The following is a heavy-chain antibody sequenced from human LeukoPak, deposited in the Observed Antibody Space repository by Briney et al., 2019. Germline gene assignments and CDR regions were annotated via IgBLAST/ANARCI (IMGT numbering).Heavy chain of an antibody. J-gene: IGHJ4*02. V-gene: IGHV1-18*01. CDR3: ASSMAVAGTAVNLDS. CDR1: GYTFTSYG. D-gene: IGHD6-19*01. Sequence: ASVKVSCKASGYTFTSYGISWVRQAPGQGLEWMGWISAYNGNTNYAQKLQGRVTMITDTSTSTAYMELRSLRSDDTAVYYCASSMAVAGTAVNLDSGGQGPLVTASS. CDR2: ISAYNGNT.